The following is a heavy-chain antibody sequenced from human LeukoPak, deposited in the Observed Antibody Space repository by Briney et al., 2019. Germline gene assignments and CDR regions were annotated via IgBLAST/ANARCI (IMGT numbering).Heavy chain of an antibody. Sequence: GGSLRLSCAASGFTFSSYWMHWVRQAPGKGLVWVSRINSDGSSTSYADSVKGRFTISRDNAKNTLYVQMNSLRAEDTAVYYCARDRGIAVAQVAWGQGTLVTVSS. D-gene: IGHD6-19*01. J-gene: IGHJ5*02. CDR2: INSDGSST. CDR1: GFTFSSYW. V-gene: IGHV3-74*01. CDR3: ARDRGIAVAQVA.